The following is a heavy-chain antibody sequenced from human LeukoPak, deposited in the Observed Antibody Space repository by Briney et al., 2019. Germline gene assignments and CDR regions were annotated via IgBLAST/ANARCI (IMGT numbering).Heavy chain of an antibody. Sequence: GGSLRLSCAASGFTFSSYWMEWVRQGPGKGLEWVSRIKGDGTYTAYADSVKGRFTISRDNARNTVYLQMNSLRAEDTAIYYCSYNHFDYWGQGTLVTVSS. CDR3: SYNHFDY. CDR1: GFTFSSYW. J-gene: IGHJ4*02. V-gene: IGHV3-74*03. D-gene: IGHD1-14*01. CDR2: IKGDGTYT.